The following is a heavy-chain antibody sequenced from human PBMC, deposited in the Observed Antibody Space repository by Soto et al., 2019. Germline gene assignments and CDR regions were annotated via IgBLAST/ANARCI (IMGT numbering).Heavy chain of an antibody. J-gene: IGHJ6*02. CDR1: GDSVSSNSAA. CDR2: TYYRSKWYN. V-gene: IGHV6-1*01. Sequence: PSQTLSLTCSISGDSVSSNSAAWNWIRQSPSRGLEWLGRTYYRSKWYNDYAVSVKSRITINPDTSKNQFSLQLNSVTPEDTAVYYCARDQGYSSGWTYYGMDVWGQGTTVTVSS. CDR3: ARDQGYSSGWTYYGMDV. D-gene: IGHD6-19*01.